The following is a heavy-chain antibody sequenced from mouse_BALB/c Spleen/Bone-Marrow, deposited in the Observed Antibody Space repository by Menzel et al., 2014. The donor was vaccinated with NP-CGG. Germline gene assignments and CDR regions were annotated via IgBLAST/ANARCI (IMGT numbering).Heavy chain of an antibody. CDR3: TRGRRDAMDY. CDR1: GYTFTCYY. Sequence: QVQLQQSAELVKPGASVKLSCKAFGYTFTCYYMYWVKQRPGQGLEWIGEINPSNGGTNFNEKFKSKATLTVDKSSSTAYMQLSSLTSEDSVVYYCTRGRRDAMDYWGQGTSVTVSS. J-gene: IGHJ4*01. V-gene: IGHV1S16*01. CDR2: INPSNGGT.